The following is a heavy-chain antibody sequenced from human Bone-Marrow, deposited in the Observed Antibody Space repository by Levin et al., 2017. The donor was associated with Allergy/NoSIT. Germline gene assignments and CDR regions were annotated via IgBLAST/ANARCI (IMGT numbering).Heavy chain of an antibody. CDR3: ARDALATASAAPAG. D-gene: IGHD2-2*01. V-gene: IGHV3-48*01. J-gene: IGHJ4*02. CDR2: ISSSSSTI. CDR1: GFTFSSYS. Sequence: PGGSLRLSCAASGFTFSSYSMNWVRQAPGKGLEWVSYISSSSSTIYYADSVKGRFTISRDNAKNSLYLQMNSLRAEDTAVYYCARDALATASAAPAGGGQGTLVTVSS.